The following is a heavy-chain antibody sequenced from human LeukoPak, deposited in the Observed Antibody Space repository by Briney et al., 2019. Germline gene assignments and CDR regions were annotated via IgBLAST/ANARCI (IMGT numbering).Heavy chain of an antibody. D-gene: IGHD3-22*01. CDR2: ISWNSGSI. V-gene: IGHV3-9*01. Sequence: GGSLRLSCAASGFTFDDYAMHWVRQAPGKGLEWVSGISWNSGSIGYADSVKGRFTISRDNAKNSLYLQMNSLRAEDTALYYCAKDTLDDSSGYYNYWGQGTLVTVSS. J-gene: IGHJ4*02. CDR1: GFTFDDYA. CDR3: AKDTLDDSSGYYNY.